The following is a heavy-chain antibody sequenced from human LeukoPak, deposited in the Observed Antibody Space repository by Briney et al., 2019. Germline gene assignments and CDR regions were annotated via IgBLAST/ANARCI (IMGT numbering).Heavy chain of an antibody. Sequence: GGSLRLSCAASGFTFSSYNMNWVRQAPGKGLEWVAVISYDGSNSNYGDSVEGRFTISRDNSKNTLFLQMNSLSAEDTAVYYCARAGPRGVFDYWGQGTLVTVSS. CDR1: GFTFSSYN. D-gene: IGHD3-10*01. J-gene: IGHJ4*02. CDR2: ISYDGSNS. V-gene: IGHV3-30*03. CDR3: ARAGPRGVFDY.